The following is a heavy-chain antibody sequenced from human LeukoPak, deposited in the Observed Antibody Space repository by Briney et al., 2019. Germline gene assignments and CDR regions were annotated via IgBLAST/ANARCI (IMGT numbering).Heavy chain of an antibody. CDR3: ARDPLSLYDSSGPHAFDI. CDR1: GGSISSYY. J-gene: IGHJ3*02. CDR2: IYTFGST. D-gene: IGHD3-22*01. Sequence: PSETLSLTCTVSGGSISSYYWSWIRQPAGKGLEWIGRIYTFGSTNYNPSLKSRVTMSVDTSKNQFSLKLSSVTAADTAVYYCARDPLSLYDSSGPHAFDIWGQGTMVTVSS. V-gene: IGHV4-4*07.